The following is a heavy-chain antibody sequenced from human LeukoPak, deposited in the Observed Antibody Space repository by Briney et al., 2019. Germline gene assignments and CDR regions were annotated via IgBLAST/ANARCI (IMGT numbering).Heavy chain of an antibody. Sequence: GGSLRLSCAVSGFTFSNYAMNWVRQAPGEGLEWVSGISGSGCNTYYADSVKGRFTISRDNSKSTLYLQMSSLRVEDTAVYYCAKDGAVVVVAATAYWGQGTLVTVST. J-gene: IGHJ4*02. D-gene: IGHD2-15*01. CDR2: ISGSGCNT. CDR3: AKDGAVVVVAATAY. V-gene: IGHV3-23*01. CDR1: GFTFSNYA.